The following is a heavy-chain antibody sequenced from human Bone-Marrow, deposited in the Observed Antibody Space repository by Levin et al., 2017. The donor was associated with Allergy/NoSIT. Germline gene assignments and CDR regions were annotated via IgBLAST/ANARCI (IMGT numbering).Heavy chain of an antibody. V-gene: IGHV3-21*01. CDR2: ISSSSSYI. CDR3: ARGGSGWYVIPLYYYYYGMDV. Sequence: NPGGSLRLSCAASGFTFSSYSMNWVRQAPGKGLECVSSISSSSSYIYYADSVKGRFTISRDNAKNSLYLQMNSLRAEDTAVYYCARGGSGWYVIPLYYYYYGMDVWGQGTTVTVSS. J-gene: IGHJ6*02. D-gene: IGHD6-19*01. CDR1: GFTFSSYS.